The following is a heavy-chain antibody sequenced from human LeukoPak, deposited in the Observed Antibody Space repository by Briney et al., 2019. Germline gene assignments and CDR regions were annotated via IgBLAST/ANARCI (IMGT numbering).Heavy chain of an antibody. CDR2: IKEDGSDK. D-gene: IGHD3-10*01. Sequence: GGSLRLSCSASAFTFSLYWMTWVRQAPGKGLEWAATIKEDGSDKYYVDSVRGRFTISRDNAENSLYLQMNSLTAEDTALYYCVRDGIRDVPGVITIRYDYWGQGTLVTVSS. CDR3: VRDGIRDVPGVITIRYDY. J-gene: IGHJ4*02. V-gene: IGHV3-7*05. CDR1: AFTFSLYW.